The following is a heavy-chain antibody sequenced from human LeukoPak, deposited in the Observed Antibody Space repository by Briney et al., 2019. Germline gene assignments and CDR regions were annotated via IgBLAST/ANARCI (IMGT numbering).Heavy chain of an antibody. J-gene: IGHJ3*01. D-gene: IGHD3-22*01. CDR2: INPSGGST. V-gene: IGHV1-46*01. CDR3: ASHDSSGYTHDDALDF. Sequence: GASVKVSCKASGYTFTSYYMHWVRQAPGQGLEWMGIINPSGGSTSYAQKFQGRVTMTRDMSTSTVYLELSRLRSDDTAVYYCASHDSSGYTHDDALDFWGQGTMVTVSS. CDR1: GYTFTSYY.